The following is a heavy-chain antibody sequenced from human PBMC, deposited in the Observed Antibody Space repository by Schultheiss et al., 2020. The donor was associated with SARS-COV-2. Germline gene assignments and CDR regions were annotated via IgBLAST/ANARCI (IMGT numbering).Heavy chain of an antibody. CDR1: GGTFSSYA. D-gene: IGHD4-17*01. V-gene: IGHV1-69*13. Sequence: SVKVSCKASGGTFSSYAISWVRQAPGQGLEWMGGIIPIFGTANYAQKFQGRVTITADESTSTAYMELSSLRSEDTAVYYCARAPNDYGVIPDKYCFDYWGQGTLVTVSS. CDR2: IIPIFGTA. J-gene: IGHJ4*02. CDR3: ARAPNDYGVIPDKYCFDY.